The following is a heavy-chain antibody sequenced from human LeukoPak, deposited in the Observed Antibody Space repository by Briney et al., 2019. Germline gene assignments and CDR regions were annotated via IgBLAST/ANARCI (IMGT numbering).Heavy chain of an antibody. J-gene: IGHJ6*02. D-gene: IGHD2-21*02. Sequence: GESLKISCTASGFXFGDYAMSWVRQAPGKGLEWVGFIRNKAYGGTTEYAASVKGRVSISRDDSKSIAYLQMNSLKTEDTAVYYCTRERLVVVTTSYYYGMDVWGQGTTVTVSS. CDR1: GFXFGDYA. CDR2: IRNKAYGGTT. V-gene: IGHV3-49*04. CDR3: TRERLVVVTTSYYYGMDV.